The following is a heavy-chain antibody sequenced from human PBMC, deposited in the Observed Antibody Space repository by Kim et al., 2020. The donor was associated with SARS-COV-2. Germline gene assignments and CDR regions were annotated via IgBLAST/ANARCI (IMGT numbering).Heavy chain of an antibody. J-gene: IGHJ4*02. CDR2: ISSSSSYI. V-gene: IGHV3-21*01. CDR3: ARDLASYGDYLFDY. D-gene: IGHD4-17*01. CDR1: GFTFSSYS. Sequence: GGSLRLSCAASGFTFSSYSMNWVRQAPGKGLEWVSSISSSSSYIYYADSVKDRFTISRDNAKNSLYLQMNSLRAEDTAVYYCARDLASYGDYLFDYWGQGTLVTVSS.